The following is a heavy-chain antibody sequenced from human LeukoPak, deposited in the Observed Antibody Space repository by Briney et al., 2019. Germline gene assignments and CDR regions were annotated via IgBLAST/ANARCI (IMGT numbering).Heavy chain of an antibody. V-gene: IGHV4-59*08. CDR1: GGSISSYY. Sequence: PSETLSLTCTVSGGSISSYYWSWIRQPPGKGLEWIGYIYYSGSTNYNPSLKSRVTISVDTSKNQFSLKLSSVTAADTAVYYCATATTVVTPYDAFDIWGQGTMVTVSS. J-gene: IGHJ3*02. CDR2: IYYSGST. CDR3: ATATTVVTPYDAFDI. D-gene: IGHD4-23*01.